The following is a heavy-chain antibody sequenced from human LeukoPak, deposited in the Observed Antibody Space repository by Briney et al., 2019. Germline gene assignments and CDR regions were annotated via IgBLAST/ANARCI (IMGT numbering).Heavy chain of an antibody. CDR2: IHHSGST. J-gene: IGHJ5*02. V-gene: IGHV4-38-2*02. CDR3: ASAETDIVVVPAAQEVWFDP. Sequence: PSETLSLTCTVSGYSISSGDYCGWIRPPPRKGQEWIGSIHHSGSTYYNQTLKSRVTISVDTSKNQYYLNLSSVTAADTAVYYCASAETDIVVVPAAQEVWFDPWGQGTLVTVSS. CDR1: GYSISSGDY. D-gene: IGHD2-2*01.